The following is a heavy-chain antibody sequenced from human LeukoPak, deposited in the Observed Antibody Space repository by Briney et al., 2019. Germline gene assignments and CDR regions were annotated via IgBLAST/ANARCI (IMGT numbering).Heavy chain of an antibody. CDR2: INRSGVT. CDR1: RYSINSVSSSFF. D-gene: IGHD6-19*01. Sequence: TSETLSLTCAVSRYSINSVSSSFFWGWIRQPPGKGLEWIGSINRSGVTYYNPSLKSRVAISVDTSTNHFSLSLNSLTAADTAVYYCTRVSVAGAFVDWGQGTVVTVSS. CDR3: TRVSVAGAFVD. J-gene: IGHJ4*02. V-gene: IGHV4-38-2*01.